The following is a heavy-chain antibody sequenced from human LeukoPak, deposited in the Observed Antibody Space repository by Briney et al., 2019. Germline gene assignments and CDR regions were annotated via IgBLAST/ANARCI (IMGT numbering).Heavy chain of an antibody. J-gene: IGHJ4*02. Sequence: SETLSLTCAVYGGSFSGYYWSWIRQPPGKGREWIGEINHSGSTNYNPSLKSRVTISVDTSKNQFSLKLSSVTAADTAVYYCARVSRSVITFGGVIAFFDYWGQGTLVTVSS. CDR3: ARVSRSVITFGGVIAFFDY. V-gene: IGHV4-34*01. CDR2: INHSGST. D-gene: IGHD3-16*02. CDR1: GGSFSGYY.